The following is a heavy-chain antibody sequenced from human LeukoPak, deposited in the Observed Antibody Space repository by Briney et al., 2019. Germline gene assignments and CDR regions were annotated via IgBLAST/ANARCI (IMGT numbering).Heavy chain of an antibody. CDR1: GYTFTGYY. J-gene: IGHJ5*02. Sequence: ASVKVSCKASGYTFTGYYMHWVRQAPGQGLEWMGWINPNSGGTNYAQKFQGRVTITRNTSISTAYMELSSLRAEDTAVYYCARGWGLLWFGEEGFDPWGQGTLVTVSS. V-gene: IGHV1-2*02. CDR3: ARGWGLLWFGEEGFDP. D-gene: IGHD3-10*01. CDR2: INPNSGGT.